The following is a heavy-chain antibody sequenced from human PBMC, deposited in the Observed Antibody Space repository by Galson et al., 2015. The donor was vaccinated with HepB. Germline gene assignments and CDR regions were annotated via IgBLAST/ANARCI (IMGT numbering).Heavy chain of an antibody. Sequence: SLRLSCAASGFTFSSYAMHWVRQAPGKGLEWVVVISYDGSNKYYADSVKGRFTISRDNSKNTLYLQMNSLRAEDTAVYYCARSIAAAGMKHWGQGTMVTVSP. CDR1: GFTFSSYA. J-gene: IGHJ3*01. CDR3: ARSIAAAGMKH. D-gene: IGHD6-13*01. V-gene: IGHV3-30*04. CDR2: ISYDGSNK.